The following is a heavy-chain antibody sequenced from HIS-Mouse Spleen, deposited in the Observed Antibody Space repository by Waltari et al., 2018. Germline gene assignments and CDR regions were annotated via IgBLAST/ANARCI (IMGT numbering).Heavy chain of an antibody. CDR2: IYYSGRT. J-gene: IGHJ2*01. Sequence: QLQLQESGPGLVKPSETLSLTSTVSAGSITSISYYCGWIRQPPGKGLEWIGSIYYSGRTYYNPSLKSRVTISVDTSKNQFSLKLSSVTAADTAVYYCAREIPYSSSWYDWYFDLWGRGTLVTVSS. D-gene: IGHD6-13*01. V-gene: IGHV4-39*07. CDR1: AGSITSISYY. CDR3: AREIPYSSSWYDWYFDL.